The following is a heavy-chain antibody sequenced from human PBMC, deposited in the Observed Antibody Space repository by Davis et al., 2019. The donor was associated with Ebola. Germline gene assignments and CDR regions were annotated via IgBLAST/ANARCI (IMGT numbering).Heavy chain of an antibody. CDR3: AKGRSGWSTLADY. J-gene: IGHJ4*02. D-gene: IGHD6-19*01. CDR1: GFTFSSYG. CDR2: IWYDGSNK. Sequence: GESLKISCAASGFTFSSYGMHWVRQAPGKGLEWVAVIWYDGSNKYYADSVKGRFTISRDNSKNTLYLQMNSLRAEDTALYYCAKGRSGWSTLADYWGQGTLVTVSS. V-gene: IGHV3-30*02.